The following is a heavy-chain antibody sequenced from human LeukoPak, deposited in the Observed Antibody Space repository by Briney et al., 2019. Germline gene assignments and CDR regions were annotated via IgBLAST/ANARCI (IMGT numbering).Heavy chain of an antibody. D-gene: IGHD3-3*01. J-gene: IGHJ6*04. CDR3: ARAINYDFWSGYPLDV. CDR2: IYYSGNT. CDR1: GGSISSGGYY. Sequence: PSQTLSLTCTVSGGSISSGGYYWSWIRQHPGKGLEWIGYIYYSGNTYYDPSLKSRVTISVDTSKNQFSLKLSSVTAADTAVYYCARAINYDFWSGYPLDVWGKGTTVTVSS. V-gene: IGHV4-31*03.